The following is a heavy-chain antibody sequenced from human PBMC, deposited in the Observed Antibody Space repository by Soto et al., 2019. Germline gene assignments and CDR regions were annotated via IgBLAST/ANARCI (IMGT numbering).Heavy chain of an antibody. J-gene: IGHJ3*02. Sequence: ASVKVSCKASGYTFTGYYMHWVRQAPGQGLEWMGWINPNSGGINYAQKFQGWVTMTRDTSISTAYMELSRLRSDDTAVYYCARDRGYYYDSSGYYPDAFDIWGQGTMVTVSS. CDR1: GYTFTGYY. D-gene: IGHD3-22*01. CDR2: INPNSGGI. V-gene: IGHV1-2*04. CDR3: ARDRGYYYDSSGYYPDAFDI.